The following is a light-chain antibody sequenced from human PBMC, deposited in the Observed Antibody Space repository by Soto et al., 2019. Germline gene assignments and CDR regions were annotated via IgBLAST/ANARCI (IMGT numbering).Light chain of an antibody. V-gene: IGKV3-20*01. J-gene: IGKJ1*01. Sequence: EIVLTQSPGTLSLSPGERATLSCRASQTVRNNYLAWYQQKPGQAPRLLIYAASSRATGIPDRFSGSGSGTDFTLTISRLEPEDFAVYYCQQYFKSPWTFGQGTKVDIK. CDR1: QTVRNNY. CDR3: QQYFKSPWT. CDR2: AAS.